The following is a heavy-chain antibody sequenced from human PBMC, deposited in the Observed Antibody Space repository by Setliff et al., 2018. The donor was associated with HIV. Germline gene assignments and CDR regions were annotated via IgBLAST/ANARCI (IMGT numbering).Heavy chain of an antibody. CDR2: ISSGSTYI. Sequence: GSLRLSCAASAFTFSSYSMNWVRQAPGKGLEWVSSISSGSTYIYYADSVRGRFTISRDNAKNSLFLQMNSLRAEDTAVYYCARGPTTVTNYYYYYMDVWGKGTTVTVSS. V-gene: IGHV3-21*01. CDR1: AFTFSSYS. D-gene: IGHD4-17*01. CDR3: ARGPTTVTNYYYYYMDV. J-gene: IGHJ6*03.